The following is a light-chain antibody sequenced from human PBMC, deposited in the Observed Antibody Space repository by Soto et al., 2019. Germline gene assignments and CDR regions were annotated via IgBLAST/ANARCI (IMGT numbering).Light chain of an antibody. Sequence: DIQMTHSPSSLSASVGDRVTITCQASQDISNYLNWYQQKPGKAPKLLIYDASNLETGVPSRFSGSGSGTDFTFTISSLQPEDIATYYCQQYDNLPTFGQGTRLEIK. V-gene: IGKV1-33*01. CDR1: QDISNY. J-gene: IGKJ5*01. CDR3: QQYDNLPT. CDR2: DAS.